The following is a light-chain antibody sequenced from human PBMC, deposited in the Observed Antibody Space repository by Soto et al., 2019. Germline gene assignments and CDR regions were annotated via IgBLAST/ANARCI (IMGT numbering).Light chain of an antibody. V-gene: IGKV3-15*01. CDR1: QSAANY. J-gene: IGKJ1*01. CDR3: QQYNTWPT. CDR2: GAS. Sequence: EIVVTQSPATLSVSRWERATLSCRASQSAANYLAWYQQKPGQAPRLLIYGASTRATGIPARFSGSGSGTEFTLTISSLQSEDFAAYYCQQYNTWPTFGQGTKVEIK.